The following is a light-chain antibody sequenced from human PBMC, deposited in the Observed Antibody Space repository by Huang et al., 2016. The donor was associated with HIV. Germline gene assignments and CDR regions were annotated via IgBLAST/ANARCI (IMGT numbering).Light chain of an antibody. J-gene: IGKJ4*01. CDR3: QQYNDWPLT. CDR1: QSVSNY. Sequence: EIVMTQSPATLSVSPGERATLSCRASQSVSNYLAWYQQKPGQAPRLLSYDASTGATGIPARISGSGSGTEFTLTISSLQSEDSAVYYCQQYNDWPLTFGGGTKVEIK. CDR2: DAS. V-gene: IGKV3-15*01.